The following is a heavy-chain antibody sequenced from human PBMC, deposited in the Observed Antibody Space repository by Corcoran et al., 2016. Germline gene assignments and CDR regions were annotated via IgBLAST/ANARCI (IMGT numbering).Heavy chain of an antibody. CDR1: GFTFSNAW. D-gene: IGHD2-15*01. V-gene: IGHV3-15*01. Sequence: EVQLVESGGGLVKPGGSLRLSCAASGFTFSNAWMSWVRQAPGKGLEWVGRIKSKTDGGTTDYAAPVKGRFTISRDDSKNTLYLQMNSLKTEGTAVYYWTTENRGDSGHDIVVVVAATYWGQGTLVTVSS. CDR3: TTENRGDSGHDIVVVVAATY. J-gene: IGHJ4*02. CDR2: IKSKTDGGTT.